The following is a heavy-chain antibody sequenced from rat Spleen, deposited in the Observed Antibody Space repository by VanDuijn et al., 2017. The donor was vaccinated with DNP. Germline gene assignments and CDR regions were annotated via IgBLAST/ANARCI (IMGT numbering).Heavy chain of an antibody. CDR2: IHTGIGGT. CDR1: GYTFTTYY. V-gene: IGHV1-43*01. D-gene: IGHD1-12*02. Sequence: QVQLQQSGAELAKPGSSVMISCRASGYTFTTYYIGWIKQTTGQGLEYIGYIHTGIGGTSYSEKFKGRATLTVDKSSNTAFMQLSSLTPDDSAVYYCASGGRGIWFAYWAQGTLVTVSS. J-gene: IGHJ3*01. CDR3: ASGGRGIWFAY.